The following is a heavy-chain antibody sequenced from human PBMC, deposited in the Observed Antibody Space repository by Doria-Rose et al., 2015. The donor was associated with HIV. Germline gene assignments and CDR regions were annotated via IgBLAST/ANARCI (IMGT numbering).Heavy chain of an antibody. J-gene: IGHJ4*02. V-gene: IGHV4-31*02. Sequence: SGASASSRGYYWNWIRQVPGKGLESLGYTYYTGTSDYSPSLKSRLNMAVDTSKNQFSLKLSFVTVADTAVYYCARMGSYRELDYWGQGALVIVSA. CDR3: ARMGSYRELDY. CDR2: TYYTGTS. D-gene: IGHD3-3*01. CDR1: GASASSRGYY.